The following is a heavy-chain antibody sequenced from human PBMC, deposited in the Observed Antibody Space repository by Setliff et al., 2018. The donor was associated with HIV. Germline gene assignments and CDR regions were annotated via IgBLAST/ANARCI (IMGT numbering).Heavy chain of an antibody. D-gene: IGHD1-20*01. V-gene: IGHV3-48*04. J-gene: IGHJ5*02. Sequence: GGSLRLSCAASGFTFSSYSMNWVRQAPGKGLEWVSDISSSGSTIYYADSVKGRFTISRDNAKNSLYLQMNSLKASDTALYFCARRPYPGGVLDNYNWLDPWGQGTLVTVSS. CDR2: ISSSGSTI. CDR1: GFTFSSYS. CDR3: ARRPYPGGVLDNYNWLDP.